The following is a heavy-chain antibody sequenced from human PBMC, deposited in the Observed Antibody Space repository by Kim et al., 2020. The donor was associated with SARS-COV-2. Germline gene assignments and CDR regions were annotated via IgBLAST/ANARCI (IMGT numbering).Heavy chain of an antibody. J-gene: IGHJ6*02. Sequence: SETLSLTCTVSGGSISNSSFYWGWIRQPPGKGLEWIGSIYDSESTYYNPSLKSLVTISVDTSKNQFSLKLSPVTAEDTAVYYCARLVLLYYGMDLWGLGTTVTVSS. CDR2: IYDSEST. D-gene: IGHD3-10*01. V-gene: IGHV4-39*01. CDR1: GGSISNSSFY. CDR3: ARLVLLYYGMDL.